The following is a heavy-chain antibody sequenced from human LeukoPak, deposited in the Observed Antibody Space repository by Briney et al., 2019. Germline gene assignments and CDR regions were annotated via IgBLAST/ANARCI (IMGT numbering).Heavy chain of an antibody. D-gene: IGHD3-9*01. CDR1: GFTFSSYA. V-gene: IGHV3-21*01. J-gene: IGHJ6*02. CDR3: ARDLRDILTGPYYYYYGMDV. CDR2: ISSSSSYI. Sequence: GGSLRLSCAASGFTFSSYAVSWVRQAPGKGLEWVSSISSSSSYIYYADSVKGRFTISRDNAKNSLYLQMNSLRAEDTAVYYCARDLRDILTGPYYYYYGMDVWGQGTTVTVSS.